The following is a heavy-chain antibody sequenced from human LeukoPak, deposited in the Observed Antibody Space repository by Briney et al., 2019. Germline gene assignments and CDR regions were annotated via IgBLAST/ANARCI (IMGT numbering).Heavy chain of an antibody. CDR1: GYTFTSYG. Sequence: ASVKVSCKASGYTFTSYGISWVRQAPGQGLERMGWISAYNGNTNYAQKLQGRVTMTTDTSTSTAYMELRSLRSDDTAVYYCARDFTTGSAPDAFDIWGQGTMVTVSS. CDR2: ISAYNGNT. D-gene: IGHD1-1*01. CDR3: ARDFTTGSAPDAFDI. V-gene: IGHV1-18*01. J-gene: IGHJ3*02.